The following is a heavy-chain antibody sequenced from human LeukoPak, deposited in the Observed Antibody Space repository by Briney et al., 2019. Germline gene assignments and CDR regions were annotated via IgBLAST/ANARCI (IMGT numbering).Heavy chain of an antibody. CDR2: IYTSGST. D-gene: IGHD5-24*01. CDR1: GGSISIYY. CDR3: ARDRGGRRWLQFGNWFDP. V-gene: IGHV4-4*07. Sequence: SETLSLTCTVSGGSISIYYWSWIRQPAGKGLEWIGRIYTSGSTNYNPSLKSRVTMSVDTSKNQFSLKLSSVTAADTAVYYCARDRGGRRWLQFGNWFDPWGQGTLVTVSS. J-gene: IGHJ5*02.